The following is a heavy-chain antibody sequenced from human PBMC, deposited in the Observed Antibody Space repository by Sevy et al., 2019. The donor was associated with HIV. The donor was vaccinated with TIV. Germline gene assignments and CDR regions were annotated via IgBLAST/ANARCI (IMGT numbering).Heavy chain of an antibody. CDR2: ITPFFGTA. D-gene: IGHD2-21*02. V-gene: IGHV1-69*05. CDR3: ARGNAVTARGDYFEL. Sequence: ASLKVSCKASGGTFSNHAINWVRQAPGQGLEWMGGITPFFGTANYAQKLQDRITIKTDESTSAAYMELSSLTSEDTAVYYCARGNAVTARGDYFELWGQGTLVTVSS. J-gene: IGHJ4*02. CDR1: GGTFSNHA.